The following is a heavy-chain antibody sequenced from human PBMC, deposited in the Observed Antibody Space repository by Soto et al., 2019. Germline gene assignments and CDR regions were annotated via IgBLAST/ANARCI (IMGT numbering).Heavy chain of an antibody. D-gene: IGHD6-19*01. CDR2: IYHSGST. V-gene: IGHV4-4*02. CDR3: ATSEWSGWYSVDY. J-gene: IGHJ4*02. Sequence: SETLSLTCAVSGDSISSSNWWSWVRQPPGKGLEWIGDIYHSGSTNYSPSLMSRVTISVDKSKNQFSLKLRSVTAADTAVYYCATSEWSGWYSVDYWGQGTLVTVSS. CDR1: GDSISSSNW.